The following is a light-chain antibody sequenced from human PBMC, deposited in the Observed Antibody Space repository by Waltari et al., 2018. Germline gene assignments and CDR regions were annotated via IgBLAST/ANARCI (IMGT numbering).Light chain of an antibody. CDR1: QTITFY. CDR3: QQSYSTPLT. CDR2: AAS. J-gene: IGKJ4*01. V-gene: IGKV1-39*01. Sequence: DIQMTQSPSSLSASVGDRVTITCRASQTITFYLNWYQHKPGKAPKLLIHAASSLHSGVPSRFSGSGSGTDFTLTISNLQPEDFASYYCQQSYSTPLTFGGGTQVEIK.